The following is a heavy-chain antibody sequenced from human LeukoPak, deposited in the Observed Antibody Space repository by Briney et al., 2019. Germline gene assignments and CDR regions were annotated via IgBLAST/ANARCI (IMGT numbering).Heavy chain of an antibody. J-gene: IGHJ2*01. V-gene: IGHV1-69*05. D-gene: IGHD3-10*01. CDR2: IIPIFGTA. CDR1: GGTFSSYA. Sequence: ASVNVSCKASGGTFSSYAISWVRQAPGQGLEWMGRIIPIFGTANYAQKLQGRVTITTHESTSTAYMELSSLRSEDTAVYYCARDLGGTFSYWYFDLWGRGTLVTVSS. CDR3: ARDLGGTFSYWYFDL.